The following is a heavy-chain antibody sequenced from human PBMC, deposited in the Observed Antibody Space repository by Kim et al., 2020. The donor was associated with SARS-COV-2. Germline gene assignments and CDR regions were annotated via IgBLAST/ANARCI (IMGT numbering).Heavy chain of an antibody. J-gene: IGHJ4*02. CDR3: ARGSAGILDY. D-gene: IGHD1-26*01. Sequence: SLQVSCKASGGTFSSYAISWVRQAPGQGLSWMGRLIPILGIANYAQKFQGRVTITADQSTSTAYMELSSLRSEDPALYYCARGSAGILDYWGQGTLVTV. V-gene: IGHV1-69*04. CDR2: LIPILGIA. CDR1: GGTFSSYA.